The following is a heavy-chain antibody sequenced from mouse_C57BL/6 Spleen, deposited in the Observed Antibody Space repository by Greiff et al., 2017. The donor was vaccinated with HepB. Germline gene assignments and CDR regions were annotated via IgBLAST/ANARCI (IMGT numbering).Heavy chain of an antibody. J-gene: IGHJ4*01. CDR1: GFSLTSYG. V-gene: IGHV2-2*01. Sequence: VQLQESGPGLVQPSQSLSITCTVSGFSLTSYGVHWVRQSPGKGLEWLGVIWSGGSTDYNAAFISRLSISKDNSKSQVFFKMNSLQADDTTIYCCARSSLYAMDYWGQGPSVTVSS. CDR2: IWSGGST. D-gene: IGHD6-1*01. CDR3: ARSSLYAMDY.